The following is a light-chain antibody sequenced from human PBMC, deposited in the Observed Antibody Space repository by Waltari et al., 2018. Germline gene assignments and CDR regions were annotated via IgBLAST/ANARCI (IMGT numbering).Light chain of an antibody. V-gene: IGLV3-25*03. CDR3: LSAYSGGSQGV. J-gene: IGLJ2*01. CDR2: KDT. CDR1: ALPKQY. Sequence: SYELTQPPSVSVSPGQTAKIPCSGDALPKQYTYWYQQKPGQAPLLVIYKDTERPSGIPERVSGSSSGTTVTLTISGVQAEDEADYYCLSAYSGGSQGVFGGGTKLTVL.